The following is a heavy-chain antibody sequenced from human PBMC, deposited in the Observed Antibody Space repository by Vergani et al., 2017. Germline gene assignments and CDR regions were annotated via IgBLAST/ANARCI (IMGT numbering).Heavy chain of an antibody. CDR2: ISSSSSYI. Sequence: EVQLVESGGGLVQPGGSLRLSCAASGFTFSSYSMNWVRQAPGKGLEWVSYISSSSSYIYYADSVKGRFTISRDNAKNSLYLQMNSLRAEDTAVYYCARDGGSFSRRQNYFDYWGQGTLVTVSS. J-gene: IGHJ4*02. D-gene: IGHD1-26*01. V-gene: IGHV3-21*05. CDR3: ARDGGSFSRRQNYFDY. CDR1: GFTFSSYS.